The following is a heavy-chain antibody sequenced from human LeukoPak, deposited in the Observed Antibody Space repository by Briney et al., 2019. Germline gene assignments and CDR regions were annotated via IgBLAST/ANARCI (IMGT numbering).Heavy chain of an antibody. CDR1: GYSFTSYW. V-gene: IGHV5-10-1*01. CDR3: ARRRADRGVIITLMTFDI. D-gene: IGHD3-10*01. Sequence: PGESLKISCKGSGYSFTSYWISWVRQMPGKGLEWMGRIDPSDSYTNYSPSFQGHVTISADKSISTAYLQWSSLKASDTAMYYCARRRADRGVIITLMTFDIWGQGTMVTVSS. J-gene: IGHJ3*02. CDR2: IDPSDSYT.